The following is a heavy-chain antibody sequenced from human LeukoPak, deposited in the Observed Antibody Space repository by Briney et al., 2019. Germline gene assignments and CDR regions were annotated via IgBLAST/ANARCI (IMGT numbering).Heavy chain of an antibody. J-gene: IGHJ6*02. CDR1: GGSISSYY. V-gene: IGHV4-59*01. CDR3: ATGTPYYDFWSGYLEYYYYGMDV. D-gene: IGHD3-3*01. CDR2: IYYSGST. Sequence: PSETLSLTCTVSGGSISSYYWSWIRQPPGKGLEWIGYIYYSGSTNYNPSLKSRVTISVDTSKNQFSLKLSSVTAADTAVYYCATGTPYYDFWSGYLEYYYYGMDVWGQGTTVTVSS.